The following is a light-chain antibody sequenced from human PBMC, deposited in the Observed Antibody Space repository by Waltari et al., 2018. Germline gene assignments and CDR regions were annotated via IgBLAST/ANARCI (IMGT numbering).Light chain of an antibody. J-gene: IGKJ1*01. CDR2: LGS. Sequence: DTVMTQSPLSLTVTPGEPASISCRSSQSLLHSNGYNYLDLYLQKPGQPPQLLIYLGSDRASGVPDRFSGSGSGTDFTLKISSVEAEDIGVYYCMQALHTPPAFGQGTRVEI. CDR1: QSLLHSNGYNY. CDR3: MQALHTPPA. V-gene: IGKV2-28*01.